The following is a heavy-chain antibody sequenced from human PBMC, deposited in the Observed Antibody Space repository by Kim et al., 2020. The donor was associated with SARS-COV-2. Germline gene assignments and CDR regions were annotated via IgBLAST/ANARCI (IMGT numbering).Heavy chain of an antibody. CDR2: INPSGGST. CDR3: ARGVLYCSTSSCGLDY. Sequence: ASVKVSCKASGYTFTSYYIHWVRQAPGQGLEYMGIINPSGGSTGYAQKFQGRVTMTRDTSTSTVYMELSSLRSEDTAEYYCARGVLYCSTSSCGLDYWGQGTLVTVSS. CDR1: GYTFTSYY. V-gene: IGHV1-46*01. J-gene: IGHJ4*02. D-gene: IGHD2-2*01.